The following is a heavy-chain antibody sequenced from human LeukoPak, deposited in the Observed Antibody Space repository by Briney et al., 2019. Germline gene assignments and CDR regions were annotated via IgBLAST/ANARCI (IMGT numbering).Heavy chain of an antibody. J-gene: IGHJ4*02. CDR3: ARGGYCSGGSCYRIDY. Sequence: ASVKVSCKASGGTFSSYAISWVRQAPGQGLEWRGGMIPIFGTANYAQKFQGRVTITADESTSTAYMELSSLRSEDTAVYYCARGGYCSGGSCYRIDYWGQGTLVTVSS. V-gene: IGHV1-69*01. CDR1: GGTFSSYA. D-gene: IGHD2-15*01. CDR2: MIPIFGTA.